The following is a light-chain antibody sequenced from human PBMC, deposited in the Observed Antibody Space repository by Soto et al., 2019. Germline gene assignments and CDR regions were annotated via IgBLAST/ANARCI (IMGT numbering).Light chain of an antibody. CDR1: TGAVTSDYY. CDR3: LLYYGDSWV. V-gene: IGLV7-43*01. J-gene: IGLJ1*01. Sequence: QAVVTQEPSLTVSPGGTVTVTCASSTGAVTSDYYPNWFQQKPGQPPRALIYRTTYKHSWTPARFSGSILGGKPALTLSGVQPEDEADYYCLLYYGDSWVFGTGTKVTGL. CDR2: RTT.